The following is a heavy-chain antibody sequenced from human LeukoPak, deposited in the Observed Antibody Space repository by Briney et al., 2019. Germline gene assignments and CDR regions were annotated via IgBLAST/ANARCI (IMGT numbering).Heavy chain of an antibody. CDR1: GFILSSYA. D-gene: IGHD2-2*03. CDR3: AKDRGSCSGTTCALDY. CDR2: ISSSADST. J-gene: IGHJ4*02. V-gene: IGHV3-23*01. Sequence: GGSLRLSCAASGFILSSYAMTWVRQAPGKGLEWVSGISSSADSTYCADSVKGRFSISRDNSKNTLYLQLNTLRAEDTAVYFCAKDRGSCSGTTCALDYWGQGTLVTVSP.